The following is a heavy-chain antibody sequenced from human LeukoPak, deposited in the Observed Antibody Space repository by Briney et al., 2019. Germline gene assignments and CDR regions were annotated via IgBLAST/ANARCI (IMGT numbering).Heavy chain of an antibody. J-gene: IGHJ4*02. Sequence: ASVKVSCKASGYTFTGYYMHWVRQAPGQGLEWMGWINPNSGGTNYAQKFQGRVTMTRDTSISTAYMEVSRLRSDDTAVYYCARAGSGYSGYERIWGQGILVTVSS. V-gene: IGHV1-2*02. CDR2: INPNSGGT. CDR1: GYTFTGYY. D-gene: IGHD5-12*01. CDR3: ARAGSGYSGYERI.